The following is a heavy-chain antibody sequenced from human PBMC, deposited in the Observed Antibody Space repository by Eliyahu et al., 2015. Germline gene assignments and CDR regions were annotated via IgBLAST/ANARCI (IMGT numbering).Heavy chain of an antibody. CDR1: GGSISSYY. D-gene: IGHD3-10*01. V-gene: IGHV4-4*07. CDR2: IYTSGST. Sequence: QVQLQESGPGLVKPSETLSLTCTVSGGSISSYYWSWIRQPAGKGLEWIGRIYTSGSTNYNPSLKSRVTMSVDTSKNQFSLKLSSVTAADTAVYYCARGMVRGLPNDAFDIWGQGTMVTVSS. J-gene: IGHJ3*02. CDR3: ARGMVRGLPNDAFDI.